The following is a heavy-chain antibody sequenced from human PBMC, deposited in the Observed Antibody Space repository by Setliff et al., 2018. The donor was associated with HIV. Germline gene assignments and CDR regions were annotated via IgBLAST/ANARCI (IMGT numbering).Heavy chain of an antibody. CDR2: IYNSAST. CDR3: ARHSPSDY. CDR1: GDSISTDY. Sequence: SETLSLTCTVSGDSISTDYWTWIRQPPGKGLEWIGYIYNSASTSYNPSLKSRVTISVDTSKNQFSLKLSSVTAADTAVYYRARHSPSDYWGQGTLVTVS. J-gene: IGHJ4*02. V-gene: IGHV4-59*08.